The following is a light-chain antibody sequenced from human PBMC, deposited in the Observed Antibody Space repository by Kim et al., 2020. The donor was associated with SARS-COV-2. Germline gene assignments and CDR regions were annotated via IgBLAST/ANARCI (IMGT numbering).Light chain of an antibody. CDR1: RSNIGSNT. V-gene: IGLV1-44*01. CDR3: AAWDDSLNGPV. J-gene: IGLJ3*02. CDR2: SDN. Sequence: ELTQPPSPSGTPGQRVTISCSGSRSNIGSNTVNWYQQLPGTAPKLLIYSDNQRPSGVPDRFSGSKSGTSASLAISGLQSEDEADYYCAAWDDSLNGPVFGGGTQRTVL.